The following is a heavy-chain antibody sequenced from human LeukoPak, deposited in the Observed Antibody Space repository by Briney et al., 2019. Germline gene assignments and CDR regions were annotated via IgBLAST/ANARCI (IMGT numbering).Heavy chain of an antibody. J-gene: IGHJ4*03. CDR2: ILYDGTMK. CDR3: ARDPRGPTGYDSSGRDSFDY. V-gene: IGHV3-30*04. CDR1: GFTFSSYA. Sequence: GGSLRLSCAASGFTFSSYAMHWVRQAPGKGLEWVAVILYDGTMKYYADSVKGRFTISRDNSQNTLYLQMNILRAEDTAVYYCARDPRGPTGYDSSGRDSFDYWGKGTTVTVSS. D-gene: IGHD3-22*01.